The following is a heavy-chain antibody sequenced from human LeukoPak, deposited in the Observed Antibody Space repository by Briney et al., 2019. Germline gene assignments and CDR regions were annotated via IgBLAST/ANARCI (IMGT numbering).Heavy chain of an antibody. J-gene: IGHJ6*04. CDR2: IKQDGSEK. CDR3: ARDVYCSSTNCYNV. Sequence: GGSLRLSCAASGFTFSSYWMSWVRQAPGKGLEWVANIKQDGSEKYYVDSVKGRFTISRDNAKNSLFLQMNSLRAEDTAVYYCARDVYCSSTNCYNVWGIGTTVTVSS. V-gene: IGHV3-7*01. D-gene: IGHD2-2*02. CDR1: GFTFSSYW.